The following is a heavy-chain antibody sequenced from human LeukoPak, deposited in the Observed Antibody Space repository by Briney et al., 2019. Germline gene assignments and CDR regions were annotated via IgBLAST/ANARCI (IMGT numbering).Heavy chain of an antibody. CDR1: GYTFTGYY. D-gene: IGHD1-1*01. CDR2: INPNGGGT. V-gene: IGHV1-2*02. Sequence: ASVKVSCKASGYTFTGYYIHWVRQAPGQGLEWMGWINPNGGGTKYAQKFQGRVTMTRDTSISTAYMDLSRLRSDDTAVYYCARDKQLDWAHYYYYMDVWGKGTTVTVSS. J-gene: IGHJ6*03. CDR3: ARDKQLDWAHYYYYMDV.